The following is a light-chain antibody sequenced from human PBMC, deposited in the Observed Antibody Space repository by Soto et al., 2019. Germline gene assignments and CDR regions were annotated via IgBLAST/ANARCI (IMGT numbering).Light chain of an antibody. J-gene: IGKJ5*01. Sequence: EIVMTQSPATPSVSPGDTASLSCRASQSISRNLAWYQNSPGQAPRLXXYAASTRATGIPARFSGSGSGTDLSLTISSLQSEDFAVYYCQQYNTWPPITFGQGTRLEI. CDR3: QQYNTWPPIT. CDR1: QSISRN. V-gene: IGKV3-15*01. CDR2: AAS.